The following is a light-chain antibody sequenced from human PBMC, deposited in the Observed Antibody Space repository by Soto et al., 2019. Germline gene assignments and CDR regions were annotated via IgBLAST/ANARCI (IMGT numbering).Light chain of an antibody. CDR2: MVS. J-gene: IGKJ1*01. V-gene: IGKV2-30*02. Sequence: EVVMTQSPLSLPVTLGQPASMSFRSSQSLVHSDGNTYLNWFKKRPGQSPRRLIYMVSNRDSVVPDRFSGSGSGTDFTLKISRVESWDVGVYFCMQGTHWPRTFGQGTKVDIK. CDR3: MQGTHWPRT. CDR1: QSLVHSDGNTY.